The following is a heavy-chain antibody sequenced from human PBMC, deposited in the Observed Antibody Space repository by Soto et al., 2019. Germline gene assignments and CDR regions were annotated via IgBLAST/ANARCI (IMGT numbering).Heavy chain of an antibody. CDR2: INAGSGNT. Sequence: QVQLVQSGAEVKKPGASVKVSCKASGYTFTSYAIHWMRQAPGQRLEWMGWINAGSGNTIYTKKFQGRVTITRDTTANRAYMELSSLRTEDTAVFYCARSRGGYSSYEIEYWGQGTLVTVSS. D-gene: IGHD5-12*01. V-gene: IGHV1-3*01. CDR1: GYTFTSYA. J-gene: IGHJ1*01. CDR3: ARSRGGYSSYEIEY.